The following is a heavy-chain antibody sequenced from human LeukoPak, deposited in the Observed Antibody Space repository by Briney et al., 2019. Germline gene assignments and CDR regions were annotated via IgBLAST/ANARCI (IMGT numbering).Heavy chain of an antibody. J-gene: IGHJ4*02. Sequence: SSETLSLTCTVSGGSISSSNWWSWVRQPPGKGLEWIGEIYHSGSTNYNPSLKSRVTISVDKSKNPFSLKPSSVTAADTAVYYCARARGTVAIDYWGQGTLVTVSS. CDR3: ARARGTVAIDY. D-gene: IGHD5-12*01. CDR2: IYHSGST. V-gene: IGHV4-4*02. CDR1: GGSISSSNW.